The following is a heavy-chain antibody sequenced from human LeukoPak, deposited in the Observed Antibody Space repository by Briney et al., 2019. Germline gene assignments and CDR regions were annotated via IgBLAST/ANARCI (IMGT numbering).Heavy chain of an antibody. CDR1: GFTFSIYV. V-gene: IGHV3-23*01. CDR2: ISGSGGTT. Sequence: GGCLRLSCAASGFTFSIYVMSCVPQAPGKGLEWVSAISGSGGTTYSADSVKGRFTISRDNSKNTLYLQMSSLRAEHTAVYYCAKDVVYDILTGDSRGLGLFDYWGQGTLVTVSS. J-gene: IGHJ4*02. CDR3: AKDVVYDILTGDSRGLGLFDY. D-gene: IGHD3-9*01.